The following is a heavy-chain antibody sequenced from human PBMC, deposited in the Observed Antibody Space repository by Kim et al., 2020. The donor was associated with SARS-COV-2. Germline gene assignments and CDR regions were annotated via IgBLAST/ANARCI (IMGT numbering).Heavy chain of an antibody. CDR1: GYTFTSYA. CDR3: ARDRRVVVPAAYNWFDP. D-gene: IGHD2-2*01. J-gene: IGHJ5*02. V-gene: IGHV1-3*01. CDR2: INAGNGNT. Sequence: ASVKVSCKASGYTFTSYAMHWVRQAPGQRLEWMGWINAGNGNTKYSQKFQGRVTITRDTSASTAYMELSSLRSEDTAVYYCARDRRVVVPAAYNWFDPWGQGTLVTVSS.